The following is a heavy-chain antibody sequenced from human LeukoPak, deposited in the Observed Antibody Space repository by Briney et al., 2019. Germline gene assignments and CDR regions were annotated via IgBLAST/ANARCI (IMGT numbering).Heavy chain of an antibody. Sequence: PSETLSLTCTVSGGSISSSSYYWGWIRQPPGKGLEWIGSIYYSGSTYYNPSLKSRVTISVDTSKNQFSLKLSSVTAADTAVYYCARRAGYDFWSGYYPGRFDYWGQGTLVTVSS. D-gene: IGHD3-3*01. CDR1: GGSISSSSYY. V-gene: IGHV4-39*07. CDR3: ARRAGYDFWSGYYPGRFDY. J-gene: IGHJ4*02. CDR2: IYYSGST.